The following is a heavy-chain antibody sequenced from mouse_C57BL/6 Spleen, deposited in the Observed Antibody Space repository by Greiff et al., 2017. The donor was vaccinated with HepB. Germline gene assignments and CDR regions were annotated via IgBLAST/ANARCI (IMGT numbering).Heavy chain of an antibody. D-gene: IGHD2-3*01. J-gene: IGHJ2*01. CDR3: ARSGDGRGFDY. CDR1: GYTFTSYW. V-gene: IGHV1-64*01. CDR2: IHPNSGST. Sequence: VQLQQPGAELVKPGASVKLSCKASGYTFTSYWMHWVKQRPGQGLEWIGMIHPNSGSTNYNEKFKSKATLTVDKSSSTAYMQLSSLTSEDSAVYYCARSGDGRGFDYWGQGTTLTVSS.